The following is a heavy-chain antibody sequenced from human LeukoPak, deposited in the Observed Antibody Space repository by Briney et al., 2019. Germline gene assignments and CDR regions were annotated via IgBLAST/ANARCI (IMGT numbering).Heavy chain of an antibody. J-gene: IGHJ3*02. V-gene: IGHV3-21*01. D-gene: IGHD3-10*01. Sequence: PGGSLRLSCAASGFTFSSYSMNWVRQAPGKGLEWVSSISSSSSYIYYADSVKGRFTISRDNAKNLLYLQVNSLRAEDTAVYYCARDLSFMVRGGRHDAFDIWGQGTMVTVSS. CDR3: ARDLSFMVRGGRHDAFDI. CDR1: GFTFSSYS. CDR2: ISSSSSYI.